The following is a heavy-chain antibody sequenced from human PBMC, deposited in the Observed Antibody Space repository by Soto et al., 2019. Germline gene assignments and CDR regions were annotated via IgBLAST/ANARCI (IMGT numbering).Heavy chain of an antibody. J-gene: IGHJ6*02. CDR3: ASDIVLVPAARYYGMDV. D-gene: IGHD2-2*01. CDR2: ISGSGGNT. V-gene: IGHV3-23*01. CDR1: GFTFSSYA. Sequence: PGGSLRLSCAASGFTFSSYAMSWVRQAPGKGLEWVSSISGSGGNTFYADSVKGRFTISRDNSKNTLYLQMNSLRADDTAIYYCASDIVLVPAARYYGMDVWGQGTTVTVSS.